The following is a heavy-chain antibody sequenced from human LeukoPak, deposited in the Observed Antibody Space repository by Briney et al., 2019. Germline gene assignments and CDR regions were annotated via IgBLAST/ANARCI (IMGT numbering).Heavy chain of an antibody. CDR3: AREKEVGGDDAFDI. J-gene: IGHJ3*02. D-gene: IGHD2-2*01. V-gene: IGHV3-21*01. CDR2: ISSSNSHI. Sequence: GGSLRLSCAASGFTFSSYGMNWVRQAPGKGLQWVSSISSSNSHIYYADSVKGRFTISRDNAKNSLYLQINSLRAEDTAVYYCAREKEVGGDDAFDIWGQGTMVTVSS. CDR1: GFTFSSYG.